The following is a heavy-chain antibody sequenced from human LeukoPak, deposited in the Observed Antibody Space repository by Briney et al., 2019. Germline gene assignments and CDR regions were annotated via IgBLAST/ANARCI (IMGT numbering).Heavy chain of an antibody. CDR3: VCYYGSGSYQKYYFDY. CDR1: GYRFSSYA. V-gene: IGHV1-69*06. D-gene: IGHD3-10*01. J-gene: IGHJ4*02. Sequence: ASVKVSCKASGYRFSSYAISWVRQAPGQGLEWMGGIIPIFGTANYAQKFQGRVTITADKSTSTAYMELSSLRSEDTAVYYCVCYYGSGSYQKYYFDYWGQGTLVTVSS. CDR2: IIPIFGTA.